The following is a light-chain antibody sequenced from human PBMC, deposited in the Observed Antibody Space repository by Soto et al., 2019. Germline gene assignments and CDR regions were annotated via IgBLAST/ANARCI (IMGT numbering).Light chain of an antibody. CDR2: DAS. CDR3: QQYNYYPYT. V-gene: IGKV1-5*01. Sequence: DIPMTQSPSTLSASVGDRVTITCRASQSISSWLAWYQQKPGKAPKLLIYDASSLESGVPSRFSGSGSGTDFTLTISSLQPDGFAAYYCQQYNYYPYTFGQGTKLEIK. CDR1: QSISSW. J-gene: IGKJ2*01.